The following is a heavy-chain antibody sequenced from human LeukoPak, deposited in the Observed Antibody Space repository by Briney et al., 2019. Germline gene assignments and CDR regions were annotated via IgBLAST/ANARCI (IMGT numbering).Heavy chain of an antibody. D-gene: IGHD4-11*01. J-gene: IGHJ4*02. CDR1: GGTFSSYA. Sequence: GASVKVSCKASGGTFSSYAISWVRQAPGQGLEWMGGVIPIFGTANYAQKFQGRVTITADESTSTAYMELSSLRSEDTAVYYCARARGGGTDYRVDYWGQGTLVTVSS. CDR2: VIPIFGTA. CDR3: ARARGGGTDYRVDY. V-gene: IGHV1-69*13.